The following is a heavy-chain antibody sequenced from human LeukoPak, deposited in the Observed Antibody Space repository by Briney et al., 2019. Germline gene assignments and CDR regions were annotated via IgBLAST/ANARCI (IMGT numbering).Heavy chain of an antibody. J-gene: IGHJ4*02. V-gene: IGHV1-69*04. CDR3: TRDRFDYGEHTHSDY. CDR1: GGTFSSNA. D-gene: IGHD4-17*01. CDR2: IIPVFGVA. Sequence: AVKVSCKVSGGTFSSNAISWVRQAPGQGLEWMGRIIPVFGVANYAEKFQGRVTITADKSTSTAYMELSSLRSEDTAMYYCTRDRFDYGEHTHSDYWGQGTLVTVSS.